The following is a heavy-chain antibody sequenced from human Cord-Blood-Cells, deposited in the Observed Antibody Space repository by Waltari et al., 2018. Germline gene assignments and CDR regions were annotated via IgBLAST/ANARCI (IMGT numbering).Heavy chain of an antibody. CDR1: GFPFSGPS. V-gene: IGHV3-73*02. J-gene: IGHJ4*02. Sequence: EVQLVESGGGLVQPGGSLKRSWAASGFPFSGPSTHWVRQASGKGLEWVGRIRSKANSYATAYAASVKGRFTISRDDSKNTAYLQMNSLKTEDTAVYYCTRHTVAGDYWGQGTLVTVSS. CDR2: IRSKANSYAT. D-gene: IGHD6-19*01. CDR3: TRHTVAGDY.